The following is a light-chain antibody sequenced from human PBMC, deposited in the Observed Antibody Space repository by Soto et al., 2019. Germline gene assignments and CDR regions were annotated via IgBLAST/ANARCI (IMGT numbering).Light chain of an antibody. CDR2: GTS. J-gene: IGKJ1*01. Sequence: EIVLTQSPDTLSLSPGERATLSCRASQSVSSSYLAWYQQTPGQAPRLLIYGTSTRATGIPDRLIGSGSGTDFTHNISRLEPEDFAVYYCQQYGNSRWTFGQGTKVEIK. V-gene: IGKV3-20*01. CDR1: QSVSSSY. CDR3: QQYGNSRWT.